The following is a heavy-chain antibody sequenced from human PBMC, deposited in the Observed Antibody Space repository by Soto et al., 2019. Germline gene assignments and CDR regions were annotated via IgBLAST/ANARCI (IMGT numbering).Heavy chain of an antibody. V-gene: IGHV1-18*01. J-gene: IGHJ5*02. Sequence: ASVKISCKASGYTLTNYGINWVRQAPGQGLEWMGWINPDNGNTKYAQKVQGRVTMTTDTSTTTAYMEVRSLRSDDTAVYFCARDPLHCTGGRSYNWLLPRCQGTLVT. CDR2: INPDNGNT. D-gene: IGHD2-8*02. CDR1: GYTLTNYG. CDR3: ARDPLHCTGGRSYNWLLP.